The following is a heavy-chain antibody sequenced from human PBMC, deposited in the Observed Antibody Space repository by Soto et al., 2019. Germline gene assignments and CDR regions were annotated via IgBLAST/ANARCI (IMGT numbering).Heavy chain of an antibody. V-gene: IGHV4-61*01. J-gene: IGHJ4*02. CDR1: GGSVSSGSYY. Sequence: SETLSLTCTVSGGSVSSGSYYWSWIRQPPGKGLEWIGYIYYSGSTTYNPSLKSRVTISVDTSKNQFSLKLSSVSAADTAVYYCARGSGIIDYWGQGTLVTVSS. CDR2: IYYSGST. D-gene: IGHD3-10*01. CDR3: ARGSGIIDY.